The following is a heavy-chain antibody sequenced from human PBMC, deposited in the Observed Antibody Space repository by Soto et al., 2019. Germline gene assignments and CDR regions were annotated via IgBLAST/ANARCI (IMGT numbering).Heavy chain of an antibody. CDR2: ISYDGTTK. V-gene: IGHV3-30*18. J-gene: IGHJ4*02. Sequence: QVQLLESGGGVVQPGRSRGLSFAASGLTFGTYGMTWVRQAPGKGLAWVAAISYDGTTKYYADSVKGRFTTSRDNSKNALYLQMNSLRAEDTALYYCAKDTGNYRVGDYWGQGTLVTVSS. D-gene: IGHD1-7*01. CDR3: AKDTGNYRVGDY. CDR1: GLTFGTYG.